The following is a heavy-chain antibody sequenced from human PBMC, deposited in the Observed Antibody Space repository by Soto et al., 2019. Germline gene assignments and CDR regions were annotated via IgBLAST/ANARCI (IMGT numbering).Heavy chain of an antibody. D-gene: IGHD1-20*01. Sequence: GGSLRLSCAASGFTFSSYAMSWVRQAPGKGLEWVSAISSSGGSTYYADSVKGRLTISRDNSKNTLYLQMNSLRAEDTAVYYFAKTHRRYNRNSSSYLGMDVWGPGNNVTVSS. CDR1: GFTFSSYA. CDR3: AKTHRRYNRNSSSYLGMDV. J-gene: IGHJ6*02. V-gene: IGHV3-23*01. CDR2: ISSSGGST.